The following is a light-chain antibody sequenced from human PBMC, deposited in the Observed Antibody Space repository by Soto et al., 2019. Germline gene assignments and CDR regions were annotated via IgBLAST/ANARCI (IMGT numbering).Light chain of an antibody. CDR1: SSDVGSYSR. CDR2: EVS. CDR3: SSYTSSSTYV. V-gene: IGLV2-18*02. J-gene: IGLJ1*01. Sequence: SALTQPPSVSGSPGQSVTISCTGTSSDVGSYSRVSWYQQPPGTAPKLMIYEVSNRPSGVPDRFSGSKSGNTASLTISGLQAEDEADYYCSSYTSSSTYVFGTGTKV.